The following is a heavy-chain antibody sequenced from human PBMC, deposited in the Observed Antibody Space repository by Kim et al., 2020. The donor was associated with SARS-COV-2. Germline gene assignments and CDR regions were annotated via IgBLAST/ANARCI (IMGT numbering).Heavy chain of an antibody. D-gene: IGHD1-20*01. V-gene: IGHV5-51*01. CDR3: ARPRYNWNPDAFDI. Sequence: SPSFQGQVTISADKSISTAYLQWSSLKASDTAMYYCARPRYNWNPDAFDIWGQGTMVTVSS. J-gene: IGHJ3*02.